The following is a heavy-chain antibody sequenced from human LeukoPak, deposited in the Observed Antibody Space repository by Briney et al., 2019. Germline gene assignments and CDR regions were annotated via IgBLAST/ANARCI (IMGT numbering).Heavy chain of an antibody. CDR3: AELGITMIGGV. CDR1: GFTFSSYE. CDR2: ISSSGSTI. D-gene: IGHD3-10*02. J-gene: IGHJ6*04. V-gene: IGHV3-48*03. Sequence: GGSLRLSCAASGFTFSSYEMNWVRQAPGKGLEWVSYISSSGSTIYYADSVRGRFTISRDNAKNSLYLQMNSLSAEDTAVYYCAELGITMIGGVWGKGTTVTISS.